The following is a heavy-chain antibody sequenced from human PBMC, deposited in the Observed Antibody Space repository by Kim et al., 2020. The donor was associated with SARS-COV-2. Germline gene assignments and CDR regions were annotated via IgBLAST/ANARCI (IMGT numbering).Heavy chain of an antibody. D-gene: IGHD2-2*01. CDR1: GSTFSSYA. J-gene: IGHJ6*02. V-gene: IGHV3-23*01. CDR3: AKMDCSSTSCLPRYYYYGMDV. Sequence: GGSLRLSCAASGSTFSSYAMSWVRQAPGKGLEWVSAISGSGGSTYYADSVKGRFTISRDNSKNTLYLQMNSLRAEDTAVYYCAKMDCSSTSCLPRYYYYGMDVWGQGTTVTVSS. CDR2: ISGSGGST.